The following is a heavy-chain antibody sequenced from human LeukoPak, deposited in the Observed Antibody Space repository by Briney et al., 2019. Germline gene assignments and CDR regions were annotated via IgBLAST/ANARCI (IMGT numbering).Heavy chain of an antibody. D-gene: IGHD3-22*01. J-gene: IGHJ4*02. V-gene: IGHV1-69*04. Sequence: GASVKVSCKASGGTFSSYAISWVRQAPGQGLEWMGRIIPILGIANYAQKFQGRVTITADKSTSTAYMELSSVTAADTAIYYCARHVFTVIVVGYYFDYWGQGTLVTVSS. CDR3: ARHVFTVIVVGYYFDY. CDR1: GGTFSSYA. CDR2: IIPILGIA.